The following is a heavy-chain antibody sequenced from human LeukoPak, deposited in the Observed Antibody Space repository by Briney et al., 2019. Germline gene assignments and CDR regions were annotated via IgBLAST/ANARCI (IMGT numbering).Heavy chain of an antibody. V-gene: IGHV3-74*01. CDR2: INIDGTTT. D-gene: IGHD1-26*01. J-gene: IGHJ4*02. Sequence: GGSLRLSCAASGFTFTRYWMHWVRQVPGKGLVWVSRINIDGTTTNYADSVKGRFTVSRDNAKNTLFLQLSSLRVEDTAVYYCARDSYEVGATFDYWGQGTLVTVSS. CDR3: ARDSYEVGATFDY. CDR1: GFTFTRYW.